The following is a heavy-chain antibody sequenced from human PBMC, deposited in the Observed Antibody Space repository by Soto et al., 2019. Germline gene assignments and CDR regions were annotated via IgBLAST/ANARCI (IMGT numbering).Heavy chain of an antibody. CDR3: ARQPLGSISWYFVY. CDR1: GGSISSSSYY. Sequence: QLQLQESGPGLVKPSETLSLTCTVSGGSISSSSYYWGWIRQPPGKGLEWIGSIYYSGSTYYNPSLKSRVTISVDTSKNQFSLKLSSVTAADTAVYYCARQPLGSISWYFVYWGQGTLVTVSS. V-gene: IGHV4-39*01. J-gene: IGHJ4*02. D-gene: IGHD6-13*01. CDR2: IYYSGST.